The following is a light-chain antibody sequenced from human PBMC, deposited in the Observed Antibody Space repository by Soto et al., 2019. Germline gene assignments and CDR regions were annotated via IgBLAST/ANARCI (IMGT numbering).Light chain of an antibody. J-gene: IGLJ2*01. CDR2: EVS. CDR3: TSYAGSNNRVV. Sequence: QSVLTQPPSASGSPGQSVTISCTGTSSDVGGYNYVSWYQHHPGKGPKLMIYEVSKRPSGVPDRFSGSKSGDTASLIVSGLQAEDEADYYCTSYAGSNNRVVFGGGTQLTVL. V-gene: IGLV2-8*01. CDR1: SSDVGGYNY.